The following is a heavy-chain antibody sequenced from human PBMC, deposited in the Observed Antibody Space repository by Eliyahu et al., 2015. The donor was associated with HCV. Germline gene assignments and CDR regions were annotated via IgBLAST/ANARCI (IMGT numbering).Heavy chain of an antibody. CDR1: GFTFXXYG. CDR2: ISHDGSHK. V-gene: IGHV3-30*03. D-gene: IGHD4-17*01. J-gene: IGHJ4*02. Sequence: QGQLVESGGGVVQPGXXLRLXCAASGFTFXXYGMHXVRQAPGKGLEWVAVISHDGSHKYDADSAKGRFTISRDNSKNTLYLQMNSLRAEDTAVYYCATARAPHDYADLHFDYWGQGTLVTVSS. CDR3: ATARAPHDYADLHFDY.